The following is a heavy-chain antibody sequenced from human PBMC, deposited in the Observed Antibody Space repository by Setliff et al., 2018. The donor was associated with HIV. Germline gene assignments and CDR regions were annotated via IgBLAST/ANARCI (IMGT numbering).Heavy chain of an antibody. Sequence: VASVKVSCKAPGDTFPKYYLHWVRQAPGQGLEWMGIINPNGGRTTYAQKFQGRVTMTRATSTSTVYMELSSLTSEDTAVYFCARGSRITVVSVLIYSRFDYWGQGPLVTVSS. CDR3: ARGSRITVVSVLIYSRFDY. CDR2: INPNGGRT. D-gene: IGHD3-3*01. V-gene: IGHV1-46*01. CDR1: GDTFPKYY. J-gene: IGHJ4*02.